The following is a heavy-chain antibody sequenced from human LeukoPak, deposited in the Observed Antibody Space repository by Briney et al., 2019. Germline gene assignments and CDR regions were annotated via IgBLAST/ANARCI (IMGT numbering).Heavy chain of an antibody. CDR3: VAFYVDFWSGYSPDY. D-gene: IGHD3-3*01. J-gene: IGHJ4*02. CDR1: GYTFTRYY. Sequence: GASEKVSCKASGYTFTRYYMHWVRQAPGQGLEWMGWINPNSGGTNYAQKSQGSVTMTSASSISTAYMEPRRMRSDDPAVYYCVAFYVDFWSGYSPDYWGQGTLVTVSS. CDR2: INPNSGGT. V-gene: IGHV1-2*02.